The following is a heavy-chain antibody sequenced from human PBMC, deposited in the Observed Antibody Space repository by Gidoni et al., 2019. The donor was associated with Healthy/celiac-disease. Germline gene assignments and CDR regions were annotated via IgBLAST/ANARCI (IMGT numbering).Heavy chain of an antibody. V-gene: IGHV4-39*01. CDR2: IYYSGST. CDR3: ARQWLQPSQDPFDY. Sequence: GWIRQPPGKGLEWIGSIYYSGSTYYNPSLKSRVTISVDTSKNQFSLKLSSVTAADTAVYYCARQWLQPSQDPFDYRGQGTLVTVSS. J-gene: IGHJ4*02. D-gene: IGHD5-12*01.